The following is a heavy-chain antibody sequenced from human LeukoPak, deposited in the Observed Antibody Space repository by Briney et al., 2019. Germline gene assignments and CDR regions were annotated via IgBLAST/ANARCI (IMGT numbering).Heavy chain of an antibody. V-gene: IGHV3-43D*03. Sequence: PGGSLRLSCAASGFTFDDYAMHWVRQAPGKGLEWVSLISWDGGSTYYADSVKGRFTISRDNSKNSLYLQMNSLRAEDTALYYCAKDNRVERWLQFVGAFDIWGQGTMVTVSS. D-gene: IGHD5-24*01. CDR2: ISWDGGST. J-gene: IGHJ3*02. CDR1: GFTFDDYA. CDR3: AKDNRVERWLQFVGAFDI.